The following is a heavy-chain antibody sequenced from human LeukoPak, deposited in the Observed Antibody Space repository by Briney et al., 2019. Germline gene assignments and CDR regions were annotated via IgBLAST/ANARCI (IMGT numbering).Heavy chain of an antibody. CDR2: IWYDGSNK. J-gene: IGHJ4*02. CDR1: AFTFSSYG. V-gene: IGHV3-33*01. Sequence: GGSLRLSCAASAFTFSSYGLPWVRQAPGKGLEWVAVIWYDGSNKYYADSVKGRFTISRDNSKNTLYLQMNSLRAEDTAVYYCARGSRGGVDYWGQGTLVTVSS. D-gene: IGHD3-10*01. CDR3: ARGSRGGVDY.